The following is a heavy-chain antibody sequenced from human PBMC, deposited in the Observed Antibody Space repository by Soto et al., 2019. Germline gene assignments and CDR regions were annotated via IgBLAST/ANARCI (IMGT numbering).Heavy chain of an antibody. CDR3: AKATHYYYYYYGMDV. CDR1: GFTFTRYS. D-gene: IGHD3-3*02. CDR2: ISYDGSNK. Sequence: GGSLRLSCAASGFTFTRYSMNWVRQAPGKGLEWVAVISYDGSNKYYADSVKGRFTISRDNSKNTLYLQMNSLRAEDTAVYYCAKATHYYYYYYGMDVWGQGTTVTVSS. J-gene: IGHJ6*02. V-gene: IGHV3-30*18.